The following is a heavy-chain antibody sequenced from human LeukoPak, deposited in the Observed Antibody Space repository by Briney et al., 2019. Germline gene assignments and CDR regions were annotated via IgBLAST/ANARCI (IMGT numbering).Heavy chain of an antibody. CDR2: ISWSSGSI. J-gene: IGHJ3*02. D-gene: IGHD2-21*02. CDR3: ARDMVVTAIRGSAFDI. CDR1: GFTFDDYA. V-gene: IGHV3-9*01. Sequence: GRSLRLSCAASGFTFDDYAMHWVRHAPGKGLEWVSGISWSSGSIGYADSVKGRFTISRDNAKNSLYLQMNSLRAEDTAVYYCARDMVVTAIRGSAFDIWGQGTMVTVSS.